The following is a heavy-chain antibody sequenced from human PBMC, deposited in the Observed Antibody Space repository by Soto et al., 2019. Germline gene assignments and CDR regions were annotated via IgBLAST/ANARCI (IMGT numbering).Heavy chain of an antibody. V-gene: IGHV1-69*12. J-gene: IGHJ5*02. D-gene: IGHD3-16*01. Sequence: QVQLVQSGAEVKKPGSSVKVSCKASGGTFSSYAISWVRQAPGQGLEWMGGIIPIFGTANYAQKFQGRVTIAADESTSTAYMELSSLRSDDTAVYYCARDGVWGWFDPWGQGTLVTVSS. CDR1: GGTFSSYA. CDR2: IIPIFGTA. CDR3: ARDGVWGWFDP.